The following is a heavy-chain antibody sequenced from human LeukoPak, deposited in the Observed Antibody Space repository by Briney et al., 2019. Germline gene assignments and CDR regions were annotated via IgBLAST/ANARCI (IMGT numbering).Heavy chain of an antibody. CDR3: STLWYGA. J-gene: IGHJ5*02. V-gene: IGHV3-15*01. Sequence: PGGSLRLSCAASGFTFTNAWMYWVRQAPGKGLEWVGRIKSKTDGGTSDYAAPVAGRFTISRDDSKSTLYLEMNSLKTEDTGVYYCSTLWYGAWGQGTLVTVSS. CDR1: GFTFTNAW. CDR2: IKSKTDGGTS. D-gene: IGHD3-10*01.